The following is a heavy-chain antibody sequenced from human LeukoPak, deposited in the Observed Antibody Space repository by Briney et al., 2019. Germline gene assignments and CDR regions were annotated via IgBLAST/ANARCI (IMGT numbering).Heavy chain of an antibody. CDR3: ARVPRLIYGMDV. CDR1: GFTVSSNY. CDR2: IYSGGST. D-gene: IGHD2-8*01. J-gene: IGHJ6*02. V-gene: IGHV3-53*01. Sequence: GGSLRLSCAASGFTVSSNYMSWLRQAPGKGLEWVSVIYSGGSTYYADSVKGRFTISRDNSKNTLYLQMKSLRAEDTAVYYCARVPRLIYGMDVWGQGTTVTVSS.